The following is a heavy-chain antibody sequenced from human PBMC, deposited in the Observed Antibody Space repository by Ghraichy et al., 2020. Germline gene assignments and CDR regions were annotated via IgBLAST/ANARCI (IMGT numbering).Heavy chain of an antibody. CDR2: ISSSSSTI. J-gene: IGHJ4*02. V-gene: IGHV3-48*02. D-gene: IGHD2-2*02. CDR3: ARDKGYCSSTSCYNSFDY. Sequence: GGSLRLSCAASGFTFSSYSMNWVRQAPGKGLEWVSYISSSSSTIYYADSVKGRFTISRDNAKNSLYLQMNSLRDEDTAVYYCARDKGYCSSTSCYNSFDYWGQGTLVTVSS. CDR1: GFTFSSYS.